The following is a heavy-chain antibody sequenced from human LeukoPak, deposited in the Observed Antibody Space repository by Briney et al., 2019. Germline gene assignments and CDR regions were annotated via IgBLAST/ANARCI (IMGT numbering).Heavy chain of an antibody. D-gene: IGHD3-16*01. CDR1: GGSISSYY. CDR2: VHTSGST. J-gene: IGHJ4*02. CDR3: ARDSGGVTYFSDY. V-gene: IGHV4-4*07. Sequence: PSETLSLTCTVSGGSISSYYWSWIRQPAGKGLEWTGRVHTSGSTNYNPSLKTRVTMSVDTSKNQFSLKVSSVTAADTAVYYCARDSGGVTYFSDYWGQGTLVTVSS.